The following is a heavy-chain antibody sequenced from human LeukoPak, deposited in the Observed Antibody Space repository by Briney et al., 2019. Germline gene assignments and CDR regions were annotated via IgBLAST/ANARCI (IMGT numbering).Heavy chain of an antibody. Sequence: GASVKVSCKASGYTFTGYYMNWVRQAPGQGLECMGRINPNSGGTNYAQKFQGRVTMTRDTSISTAYMELSRLRSDDTAVYYCARDPTTMVRGGYNWFDQWGQGTLVTVSS. CDR3: ARDPTTMVRGGYNWFDQ. CDR1: GYTFTGYY. J-gene: IGHJ5*02. CDR2: INPNSGGT. D-gene: IGHD3-10*01. V-gene: IGHV1-2*06.